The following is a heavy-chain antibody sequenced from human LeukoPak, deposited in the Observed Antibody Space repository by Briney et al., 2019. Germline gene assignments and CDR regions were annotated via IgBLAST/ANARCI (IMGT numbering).Heavy chain of an antibody. V-gene: IGHV1-69*01. CDR3: ARGVLAGTTLWFDP. CDR2: IIPIFGTA. CDR1: GGTFSSYA. Sequence: SVKVSCKASGGTFSSYAISWVRQAPGQGLELMGGIIPIFGTANYAQKFKGRVTITADESTSTAYMELSSLRSEDTAVCYCARGVLAGTTLWFDPWGQGTLVTVSS. J-gene: IGHJ5*02. D-gene: IGHD1-1*01.